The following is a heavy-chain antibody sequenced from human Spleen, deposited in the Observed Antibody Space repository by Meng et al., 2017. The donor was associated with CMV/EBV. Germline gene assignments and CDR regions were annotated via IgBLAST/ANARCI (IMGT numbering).Heavy chain of an antibody. D-gene: IGHD2-2*02. CDR2: VNPESGFT. J-gene: IGHJ4*02. CDR1: GYSFPGSD. Sequence: PGQASGYSFPGSDVHWVRQAPGQGLEWMGWVNPESGFTNYAQNFQGRVTMTRDTSISTAYLELRRLRSDDTAIYYCACLPTTVRGYWGPGSLVTVSS. V-gene: IGHV1-2*02. CDR3: ACLPTTVRGY.